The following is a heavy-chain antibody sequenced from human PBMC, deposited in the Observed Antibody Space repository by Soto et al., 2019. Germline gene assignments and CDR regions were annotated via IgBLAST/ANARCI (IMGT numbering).Heavy chain of an antibody. D-gene: IGHD3-10*01. Sequence: SETLSLTCTVSGGSVSTNSYSWGWIRQPPGTGLEWIGYIYHSGSTYYNPSLKSRVTISVDTSKNQFSLKLSSVTAADTAVYYCARQTYYYGSGSYLGAFDIWGQGTMVTVSS. V-gene: IGHV4-30-2*02. CDR2: IYHSGST. CDR1: GGSVSTNSYS. J-gene: IGHJ3*02. CDR3: ARQTYYYGSGSYLGAFDI.